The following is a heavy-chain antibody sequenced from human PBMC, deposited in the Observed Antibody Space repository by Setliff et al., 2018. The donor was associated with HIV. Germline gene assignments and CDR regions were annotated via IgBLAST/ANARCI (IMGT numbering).Heavy chain of an antibody. D-gene: IGHD3-10*01. J-gene: IGHJ3*01. CDR1: GGSLSGYY. CDR2: INHSGST. Sequence: SETLSLTCAVYGGSLSGYYWSWIRQPPGKGLEWIGEINHSGSTNYNPSLKSRVTISVDTSKNQFSLNLTSVTAADTAVYYCARVRSYGSAYDAFDVWGPGTMVTVSS. CDR3: ARVRSYGSAYDAFDV. V-gene: IGHV4-34*01.